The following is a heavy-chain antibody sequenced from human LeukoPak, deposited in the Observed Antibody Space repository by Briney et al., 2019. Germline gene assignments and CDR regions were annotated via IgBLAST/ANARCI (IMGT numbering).Heavy chain of an antibody. CDR3: TRRYCSGGSCYQRGYSDY. V-gene: IGHV3-49*04. CDR1: GFTFSSYA. J-gene: IGHJ4*02. CDR2: IRSKAYGGTT. D-gene: IGHD2-15*01. Sequence: GGSLRLSCSASGFTFSSYAMHWVRQAPGKGLEWVGFIRSKAYGGTTEYAASVKGRFTISRDDSKSIAYLQMNSLKTEDTAVYYCTRRYCSGGSCYQRGYSDYWGQGTLVTVSS.